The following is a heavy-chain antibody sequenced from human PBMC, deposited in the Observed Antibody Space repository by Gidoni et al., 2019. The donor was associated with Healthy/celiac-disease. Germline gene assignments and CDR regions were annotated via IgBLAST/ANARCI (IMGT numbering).Heavy chain of an antibody. CDR2: ISYDGSNK. CDR1: TFSSYA. D-gene: IGHD6-6*01. V-gene: IGHV3-30*01. Sequence: TFSSYAMHWVRQAPGKGLEWVAVISYDGSNKYYADSVKGRFTISRDNSKNTLYLQMNSLRAEDTAVYYCARYSSSSNDAFDIWGQGTMVTVSS. J-gene: IGHJ3*02. CDR3: ARYSSSSNDAFDI.